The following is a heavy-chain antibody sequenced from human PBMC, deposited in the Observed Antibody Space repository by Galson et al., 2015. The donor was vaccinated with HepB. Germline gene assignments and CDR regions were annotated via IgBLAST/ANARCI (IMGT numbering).Heavy chain of an antibody. CDR3: ARESGYSASSGYGDAFDI. CDR2: INSGGSST. CDR1: GFTFNNYW. Sequence: SCAVSGFTFNNYWMHWVRQAPGKGLVWVSRINSGGSSTNYADSVRGRFTISRDNAKNTLYLQMNSLRAEDTALYYCARESGYSASSGYGDAFDIWDQGTMVTVSS. D-gene: IGHD3-22*01. V-gene: IGHV3-74*01. J-gene: IGHJ3*02.